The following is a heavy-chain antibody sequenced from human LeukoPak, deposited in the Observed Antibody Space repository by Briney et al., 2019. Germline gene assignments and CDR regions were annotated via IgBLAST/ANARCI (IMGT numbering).Heavy chain of an antibody. J-gene: IGHJ4*02. Sequence: GGSLRLSCVASGFTFSRYGMHWVRQAPGKGLEWVAFIRYDGSNKYYADSVKGRFTISRDNSKNTLYLQMNSLRAEDTAVYYCAKEIWPTVTTPGWTYFDYWGQGALVTVSS. V-gene: IGHV3-30*02. CDR1: GFTFSRYG. CDR2: IRYDGSNK. CDR3: AKEIWPTVTTPGWTYFDY. D-gene: IGHD4-17*01.